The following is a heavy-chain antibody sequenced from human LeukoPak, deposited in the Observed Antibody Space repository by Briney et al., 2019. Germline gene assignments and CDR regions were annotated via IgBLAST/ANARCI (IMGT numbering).Heavy chain of an antibody. D-gene: IGHD5-24*01. CDR1: GGSNSYSY. CDR2: ISDSGIT. J-gene: IGHJ3*02. V-gene: IGHV4-4*07. CDR3: ARGPGAISKEAFDI. Sequence: SETLSLTCTVSGGSNSYSYWSWIRQPAGKGLEWIGRISDSGITNYDLSLESRVIMSVDTSKRQFSLKLRSVTAADTAVYYCARGPGAISKEAFDIWGQGTMVTVSS.